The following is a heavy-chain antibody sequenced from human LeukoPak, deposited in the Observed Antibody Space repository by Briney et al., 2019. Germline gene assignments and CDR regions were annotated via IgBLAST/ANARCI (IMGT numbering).Heavy chain of an antibody. D-gene: IGHD5-24*01. Sequence: ASVKVSCKASGYPFTSYAMHWVRQAPGQGLEWMGWITPSGGTNYPQKFQGRVAITGDTSITTAYMDLSRLTSDDTAVYYCARDRYGDGFAHFDYWGQGALVTVSS. CDR3: ARDRYGDGFAHFDY. CDR1: GYPFTSYA. J-gene: IGHJ4*02. V-gene: IGHV1-2*02. CDR2: ITPSGGT.